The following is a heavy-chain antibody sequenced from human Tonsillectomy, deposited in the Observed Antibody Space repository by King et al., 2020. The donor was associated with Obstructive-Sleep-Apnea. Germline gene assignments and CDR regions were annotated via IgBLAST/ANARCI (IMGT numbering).Heavy chain of an antibody. CDR3: ARDRGDGYNFRGHNYYGMDV. V-gene: IGHV4-59*01. CDR1: GGSISNYY. Sequence: VQLQESGPGLVKPSETLSLTCTISGGSISNYYWSWIRPPPGKGLEWIGYIFYSANANYNPSLKSRVSISLDTSKNQFSLNLSSVTAADTAVYFCARDRGDGYNFRGHNYYGMDVWGQGTTVTVSS. D-gene: IGHD5-24*01. J-gene: IGHJ6*02. CDR2: IFYSANA.